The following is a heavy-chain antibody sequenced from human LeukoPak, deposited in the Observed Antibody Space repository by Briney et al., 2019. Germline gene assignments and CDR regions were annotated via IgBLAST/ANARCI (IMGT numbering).Heavy chain of an antibody. V-gene: IGHV4-34*01. CDR3: ARLVVSFYVTNNFWVYFDY. J-gene: IGHJ4*02. CDR1: GGSFNNYY. Sequence: RPSETLSLTCAVYGGSFNNYYWSWLRQPPGKGLEWIGEINHSGSTNYNPSLKSRVTISEDTSKNQFSLKMTSVTAADTAVYYCARLVVSFYVTNNFWVYFDYWGQGTLVTISS. D-gene: IGHD3-3*01. CDR2: INHSGST.